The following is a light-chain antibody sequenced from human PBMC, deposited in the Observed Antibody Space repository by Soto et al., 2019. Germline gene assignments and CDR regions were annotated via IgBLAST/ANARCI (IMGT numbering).Light chain of an antibody. Sequence: EIVLTQSPGTLSLPPGERATLSCRASQSVSSSYLAWYQQKPGQAPRLLIYGASSRATGIPDRFSGSGSGTDFTLTISRLEPEDFAVYYCQQYGSSRTFGQGNKVDIK. CDR1: QSVSSSY. V-gene: IGKV3-20*01. J-gene: IGKJ1*01. CDR3: QQYGSSRT. CDR2: GAS.